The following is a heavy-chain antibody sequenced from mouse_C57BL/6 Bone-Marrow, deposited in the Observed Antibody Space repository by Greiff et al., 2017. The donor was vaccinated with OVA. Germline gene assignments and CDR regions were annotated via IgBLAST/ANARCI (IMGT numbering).Heavy chain of an antibody. V-gene: IGHV5-4*01. Sequence: EVNVVESGGGLVKPGGSLKLSCAASGFTFSSYAMSWVRQTPEKRLEWVATISDGGSYTYYPDNVKGRFTISRDNAKNNLYLQMSHLKSEDTAMYYCARDRVIDGPFAYWGQGTLVTVSA. CDR1: GFTFSSYA. CDR2: ISDGGSYT. J-gene: IGHJ3*01. D-gene: IGHD1-1*01. CDR3: ARDRVIDGPFAY.